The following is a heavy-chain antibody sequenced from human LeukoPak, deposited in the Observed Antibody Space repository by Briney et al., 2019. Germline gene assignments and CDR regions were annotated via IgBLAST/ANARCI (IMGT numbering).Heavy chain of an antibody. J-gene: IGHJ4*02. CDR2: INQEGTTK. CDR1: GFEFGHDW. V-gene: IGHV3-7*04. Sequence: GGSLRLSCVASGFEFGHDWMAWLRQAPGRGLEWVTNINQEGTTKNYVDSVKGRFTISRDNAKNSLYLQMNSLRAEDTAVYYCASDYYDRSQYWGQGTLVTVSS. CDR3: ASDYYDRSQY. D-gene: IGHD3-22*01.